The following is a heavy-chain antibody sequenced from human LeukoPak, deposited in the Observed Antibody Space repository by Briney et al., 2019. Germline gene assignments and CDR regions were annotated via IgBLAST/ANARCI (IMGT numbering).Heavy chain of an antibody. CDR3: TTDQELSGSYY. Sequence: GGSLRLSCAASGFTFSNAWMSWVRQAPRKGLEWVGRIKSKTDGGTTDYAAPVKGRFTISRDDSKNTLYLQMNSLKTEDTAVYYCTTDQELSGSYYWGQGTLVTVSS. CDR1: GFTFSNAW. CDR2: IKSKTDGGTT. J-gene: IGHJ4*02. V-gene: IGHV3-15*01. D-gene: IGHD1-26*01.